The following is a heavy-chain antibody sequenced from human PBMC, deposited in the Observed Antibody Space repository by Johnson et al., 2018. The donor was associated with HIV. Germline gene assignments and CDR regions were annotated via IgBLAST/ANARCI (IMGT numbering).Heavy chain of an antibody. CDR2: ISYDGSNK. D-gene: IGHD2-21*01. CDR1: GFTFSSYA. Sequence: QVQLVESGGGVVQPGRSLRLSCAASGFTFSSYAMHWVRQAPGKGLEWVAVISYDGSNKYYADSVKGRFTISRDNSKNTLYLQMNSLRAEDTAVYYCARGYGVVIALLDAFDIGGQGTMVTVSS. J-gene: IGHJ3*02. V-gene: IGHV3-30*04. CDR3: ARGYGVVIALLDAFDI.